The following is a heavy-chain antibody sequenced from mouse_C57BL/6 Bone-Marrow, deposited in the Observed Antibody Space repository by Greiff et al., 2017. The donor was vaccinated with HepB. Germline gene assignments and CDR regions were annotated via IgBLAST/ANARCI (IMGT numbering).Heavy chain of an antibody. CDR1: GFNIKDDY. V-gene: IGHV14-4*01. CDR3: TPEGPWFAY. J-gene: IGHJ3*01. CDR2: IDPENGDT. Sequence: EVQLQQSGAELVRPGASVKLSCTASGFNIKDDYMHWVKQRPEQGLEWIGWIDPENGDTEYASKFQGKATITADTSSNTAYLQLSSLTSEDTAVYYCTPEGPWFAYWGQGTLVTVSA.